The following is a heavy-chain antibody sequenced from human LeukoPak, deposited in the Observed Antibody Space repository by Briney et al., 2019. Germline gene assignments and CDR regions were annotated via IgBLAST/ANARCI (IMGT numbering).Heavy chain of an antibody. CDR3: ARDPPRYCSSTSCPENIDY. J-gene: IGHJ4*02. CDR1: GFTFSDYY. V-gene: IGHV3-11*04. Sequence: GGSLRLSCAASGFTFSDYYMTWIRQAPGKGLEWVSYISSSGSTKYYTDSVKGRFTISRDNAKNSLYLQMNSLGAEDTAVYYCARDPPRYCSSTSCPENIDYWGQGTLVTVSS. D-gene: IGHD2-2*01. CDR2: ISSSGSTK.